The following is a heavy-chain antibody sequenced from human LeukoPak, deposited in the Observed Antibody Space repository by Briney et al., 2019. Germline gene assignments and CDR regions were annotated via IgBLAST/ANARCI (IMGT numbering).Heavy chain of an antibody. V-gene: IGHV3-21*06. CDR1: GFTFSSYG. Sequence: GGSLRLSCAASGFTFSSYGMNWVRQAPGKGLEWVASIDRSSSYLYFADSVKGRFTISRDNAKNSLYLQMYSLRVEDTAVYFCASTTGGYWGQGTLVSVSS. CDR2: IDRSSSYL. J-gene: IGHJ4*02. CDR3: ASTTGGY. D-gene: IGHD1-1*01.